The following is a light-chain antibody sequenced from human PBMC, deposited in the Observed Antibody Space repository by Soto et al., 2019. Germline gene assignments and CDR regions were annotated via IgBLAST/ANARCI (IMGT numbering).Light chain of an antibody. J-gene: IGLJ1*01. CDR1: NSDVGGYDY. V-gene: IGLV2-14*01. Sequence: QSALTQPASVSGSPGQSITISCTGTNSDVGGYDYGSWYQQYPGKAPKVIIYEVNKRPSGISNRFSGSKSGNMASLTISGLQAVDEADYYCSSYTDSASRVFGTGTKVTVL. CDR3: SSYTDSASRV. CDR2: EVN.